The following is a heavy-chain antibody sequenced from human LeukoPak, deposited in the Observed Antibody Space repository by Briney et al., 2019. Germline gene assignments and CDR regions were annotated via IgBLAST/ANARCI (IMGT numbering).Heavy chain of an antibody. CDR2: ISGSGGST. J-gene: IGHJ6*02. V-gene: IGHV3-23*01. CDR3: AKVPPSGSYSYYYYGMDV. Sequence: QAGGSLRLSSAASPFSFRNIWVNWVRQGPGKGLEWVSAISGSGGSTYYADSVKGRFTISRDNSKNTLYLQMNSLRAEDTAVYYCAKVPPSGSYSYYYYGMDVWGQGTTVTVSS. D-gene: IGHD3-10*01. CDR1: PFSFRNIW.